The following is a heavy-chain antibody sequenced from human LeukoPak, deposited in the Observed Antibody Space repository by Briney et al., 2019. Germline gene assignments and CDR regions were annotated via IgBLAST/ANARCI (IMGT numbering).Heavy chain of an antibody. J-gene: IGHJ4*02. Sequence: GGSLRLSCAASGFTFSSYAMHWVRQAPGKGLEWVAVISYDGSNKYYADSVKGRFTISRDNSKTTLYLQMNSLRAEDTAVYYCGRPVPGGIYYFDYWGQGTLVTVSS. CDR3: GRPVPGGIYYFDY. CDR1: GFTFSSYA. CDR2: ISYDGSNK. V-gene: IGHV3-30*04. D-gene: IGHD2-15*01.